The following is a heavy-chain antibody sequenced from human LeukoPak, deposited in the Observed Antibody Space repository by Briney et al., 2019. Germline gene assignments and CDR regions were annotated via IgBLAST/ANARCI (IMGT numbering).Heavy chain of an antibody. CDR2: IYYSGST. CDR1: GGSISSSSYY. D-gene: IGHD6-25*01. V-gene: IGHV4-39*01. Sequence: PSETLSLTCTVSGGSISSSSYYWGWIRQPPGKGLEWIGSIYYSGSTYYNPSLKSRVTISVDTSKNQFSLKLSSVTAADTAVYYCARHAALDPFDYWGQGTLVTVSS. J-gene: IGHJ4*02. CDR3: ARHAALDPFDY.